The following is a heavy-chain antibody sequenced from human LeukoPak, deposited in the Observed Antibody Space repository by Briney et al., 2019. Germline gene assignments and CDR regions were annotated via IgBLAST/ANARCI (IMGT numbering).Heavy chain of an antibody. J-gene: IGHJ5*02. Sequence: GGSLRLSCTASGFTFGDYAMSWFRQAPGKGLEWVGFIRSKAYGGTTEYAASVKGRFTISRDDSKSIAYLQMNSLKTEDTAVHYCTRDGPSGYIAVIRFDPWGQGTLVTVSS. CDR1: GFTFGDYA. V-gene: IGHV3-49*03. CDR3: TRDGPSGYIAVIRFDP. CDR2: IRSKAYGGTT. D-gene: IGHD6-19*01.